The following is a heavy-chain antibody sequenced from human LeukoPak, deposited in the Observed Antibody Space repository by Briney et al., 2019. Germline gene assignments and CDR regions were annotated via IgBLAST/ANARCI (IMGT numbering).Heavy chain of an antibody. CDR1: DDSITIYY. Sequence: SETLSLTCTVSDDSITIYYWTWIRQPPGKGLEWIGYIDHTGITNYNPSLKSRVTISVDTSKNQFSLKLSSVTAADTAVYYCARGGGDYLYYYYYMDVWGKGTTVTISS. CDR2: IDHTGIT. D-gene: IGHD4-17*01. J-gene: IGHJ6*03. V-gene: IGHV4-59*01. CDR3: ARGGGDYLYYYYYMDV.